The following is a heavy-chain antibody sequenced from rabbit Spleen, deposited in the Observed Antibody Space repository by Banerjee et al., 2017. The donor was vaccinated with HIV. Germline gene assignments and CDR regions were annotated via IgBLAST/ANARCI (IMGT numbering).Heavy chain of an antibody. D-gene: IGHD4-2*01. V-gene: IGHV1S45*01. J-gene: IGHJ4*01. CDR2: IGTINGKT. CDR1: GFSFGSNYY. Sequence: QEQLEESGGDLVKPEGSLTLTCTASGFSFGSNYYMCWVRQAPGKGLELIACIGTINGKTYYANWAKGRFTISKTSSTTVTLQMTSLTAADTATYFCARSDYTGGAGGTFNLWGPGTLVTVS. CDR3: ARSDYTGGAGGTFNL.